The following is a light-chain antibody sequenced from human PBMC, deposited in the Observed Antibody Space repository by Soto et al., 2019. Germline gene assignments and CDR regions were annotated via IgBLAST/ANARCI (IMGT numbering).Light chain of an antibody. CDR2: GAS. CDR1: QSVSIN. J-gene: IGKJ4*02. CDR3: QQYNNWPPLT. V-gene: IGKV3-15*01. Sequence: EIVMTQSPATLSVSLGESATLPCRASQSVSINLAWYQQKPGQAPRLLVYGASTRATGIPARFSGSGSGTEFTLTISSLQSEYFAVYYCQQYNNWPPLTFGGGTKVEIK.